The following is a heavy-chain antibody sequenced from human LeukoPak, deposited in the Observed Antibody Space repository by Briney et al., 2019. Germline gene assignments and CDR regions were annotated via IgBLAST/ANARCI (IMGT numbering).Heavy chain of an antibody. CDR1: GLTVSSYS. J-gene: IGHJ4*02. D-gene: IGHD2-15*01. V-gene: IGHV3-48*02. CDR2: ISSSSSTI. Sequence: GGSLRLSCVASGLTVSSYSVNWVRQAPGKGLEWVSYISSSSSTIYYADSVKGRFTISRDNAKNSLDLQMNSLRDEDTAVYYCARARASGRSGFDYWGQGTLVTVSS. CDR3: ARARASGRSGFDY.